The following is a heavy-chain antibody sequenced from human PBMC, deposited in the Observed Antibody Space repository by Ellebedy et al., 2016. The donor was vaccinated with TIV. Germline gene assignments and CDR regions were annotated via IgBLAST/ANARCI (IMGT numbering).Heavy chain of an antibody. J-gene: IGHJ4*02. Sequence: LSLTXXASGFTFRDYYMSWIRQAPGKGLEWVSYISSSSSTIYYADSVKGRFTISRDNAKNSLYLQMNSLRDEDTAVYYCARGSLEGDYWGQGTLVTVSS. CDR3: ARGSLEGDY. V-gene: IGHV3-11*04. CDR2: ISSSSSTI. CDR1: GFTFRDYY.